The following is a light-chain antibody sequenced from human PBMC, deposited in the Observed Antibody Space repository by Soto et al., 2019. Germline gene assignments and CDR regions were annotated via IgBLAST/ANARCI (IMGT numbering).Light chain of an antibody. CDR1: QSLSSSY. CDR3: QQDDSSPLT. V-gene: IGKV3-20*01. CDR2: GAS. J-gene: IGKJ4*01. Sequence: EIVLTQSPGTLSLSPGERATLSCRASQSLSSSYLAWYQQKPGQAPRLLIYGASSRATGIPDRFSGSGSGTDFTLTISRLEPEDFAVYHCQQDDSSPLTFCGGTKVDIK.